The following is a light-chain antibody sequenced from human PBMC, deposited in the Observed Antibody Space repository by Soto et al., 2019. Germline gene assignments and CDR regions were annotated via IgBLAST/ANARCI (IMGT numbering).Light chain of an antibody. Sequence: DIQMTQSPSTLSASVGARVPITCRASQSVSSWLAWFQQKPGKAPKLLIYKASSLQSGVSSRFSGGGSGTESTLTISSLQPDDFATYYCQQYKTYWTFGPGTKVDIK. V-gene: IGKV1-5*03. CDR2: KAS. CDR3: QQYKTYWT. J-gene: IGKJ1*01. CDR1: QSVSSW.